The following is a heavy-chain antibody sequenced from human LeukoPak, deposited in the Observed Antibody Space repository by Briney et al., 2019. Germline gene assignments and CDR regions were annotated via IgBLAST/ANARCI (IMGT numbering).Heavy chain of an antibody. CDR3: ARDPNTAMGPGAFDI. D-gene: IGHD5-18*01. J-gene: IGHJ3*02. CDR2: IYYGGRT. V-gene: IGHV4-59*01. Sequence: PSETLSLTRTVSGGCISSNFWRWIRQPPGKGLERMGDIYYGGRTFNNPSHKNRYTISVDTSKNQSSLKLSSLTAADTAVYYCARDPNTAMGPGAFDIWGEGTMVTVSS. CDR1: GGCISSNF.